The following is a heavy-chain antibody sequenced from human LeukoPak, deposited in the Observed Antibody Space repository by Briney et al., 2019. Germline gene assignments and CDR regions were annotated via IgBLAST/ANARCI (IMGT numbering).Heavy chain of an antibody. CDR1: GFTFSSYV. Sequence: GGSLRLSWAASGFTFSSYVMSWVRQAPGKGLEWVSDISCSGGSTYYAAFVRGRFTISRDNSKKTLYLQMNSLRAEDTDVYYCAKEGITMIVVVRGRGYFDYWGQGTLVTVSS. J-gene: IGHJ4*02. CDR3: AKEGITMIVVVRGRGYFDY. CDR2: ISCSGGST. V-gene: IGHV3-23*01. D-gene: IGHD3-22*01.